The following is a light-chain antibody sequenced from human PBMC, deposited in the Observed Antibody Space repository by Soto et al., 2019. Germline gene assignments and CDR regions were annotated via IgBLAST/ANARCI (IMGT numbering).Light chain of an antibody. Sequence: DVQMTQSPSSLSASVGDRVTITCRASQSLSGFLSWYQQKPGKAPDLLIYAASSLQSRVPSRFRGHGSGTDFTLTISSLHPEDLATYYCQQNYSPPPTFGQGTKVEIK. J-gene: IGKJ1*01. V-gene: IGKV1-39*01. CDR2: AAS. CDR1: QSLSGF. CDR3: QQNYSPPPT.